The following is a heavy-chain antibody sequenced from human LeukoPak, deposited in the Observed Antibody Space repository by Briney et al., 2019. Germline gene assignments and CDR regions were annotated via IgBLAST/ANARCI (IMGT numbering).Heavy chain of an antibody. D-gene: IGHD3-10*01. CDR3: ARDKPVTMVRGVILTNYYYYMDV. CDR2: IEQDGSEK. Sequence: GGSLRLSCAASGFIFSSYWMSWVRQAPGKGLEWVANIEQDGSEKYYVDSVKGRFTISRDNAKNSLYLQMNSLRAEDTAVYYCARDKPVTMVRGVILTNYYYYMDVWGKGTTVTISS. V-gene: IGHV3-7*01. J-gene: IGHJ6*03. CDR1: GFIFSSYW.